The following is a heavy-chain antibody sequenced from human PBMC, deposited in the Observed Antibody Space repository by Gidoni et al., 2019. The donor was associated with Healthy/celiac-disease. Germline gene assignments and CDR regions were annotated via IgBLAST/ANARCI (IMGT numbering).Heavy chain of an antibody. CDR1: GFTFSRYA. Sequence: EVQLLESGGGLVQPGGSLRLSCAASGFTFSRYAMSWVRQAPGKGLEWVSAISGSGGSTYYADSVKGRFTISRDNSKNTLYLQMNSLRAEDTAVYYCAKDVAVWSGYSQTFDYWGQGTLVTVSS. J-gene: IGHJ4*02. V-gene: IGHV3-23*01. CDR3: AKDVAVWSGYSQTFDY. CDR2: ISGSGGST. D-gene: IGHD3-3*01.